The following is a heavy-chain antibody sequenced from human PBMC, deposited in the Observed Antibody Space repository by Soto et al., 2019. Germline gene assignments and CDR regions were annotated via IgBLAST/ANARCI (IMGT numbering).Heavy chain of an antibody. Sequence: QLQLQESGPGLVKASETLSLTCTVSGGSISSSYYWGWIRQPPGKGLEWIGSIYYSGTTYYNPSLKSRVTLSVDTSKTQFSLKLSSVTAADTAVFYCARLRRTVSGLKWFDPWGQGTLVTVSS. CDR1: GGSISSSYY. J-gene: IGHJ5*02. CDR2: IYYSGTT. CDR3: ARLRRTVSGLKWFDP. D-gene: IGHD6-19*01. V-gene: IGHV4-39*01.